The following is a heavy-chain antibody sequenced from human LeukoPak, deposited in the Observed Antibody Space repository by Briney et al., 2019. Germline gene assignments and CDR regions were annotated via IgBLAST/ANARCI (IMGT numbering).Heavy chain of an antibody. V-gene: IGHV3-53*04. CDR1: GFTVSSNY. CDR3: ARVQLERRAALSWYGMDV. CDR2: IYSGGST. J-gene: IGHJ6*02. D-gene: IGHD1-1*01. Sequence: QSGGSLRLSCAASGFTVSSNYMSWVRQAPGKGLEWVSVIYSGGSTYYADSVKGRFTISRHNSKNTLYLQMNSLRAEDTAVYYCARVQLERRAALSWYGMDVWGQGTTVTVSS.